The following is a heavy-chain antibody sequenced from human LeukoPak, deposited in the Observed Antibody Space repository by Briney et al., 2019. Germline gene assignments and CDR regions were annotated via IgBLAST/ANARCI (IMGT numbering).Heavy chain of an antibody. CDR3: AKSSGADSSSWYLHYFDY. D-gene: IGHD6-13*01. J-gene: IGHJ4*02. CDR2: IRYDGTNK. V-gene: IGHV3-30*02. Sequence: GGSLRLSCAASGFTFRSYAMHWVRQAPGKGLEWVAFIRYDGTNKDYADSVKGRFTISRDNSKNTLYLQMKSLRSEDTAVYYCAKSSGADSSSWYLHYFDYWGQGTLVTVSS. CDR1: GFTFRSYA.